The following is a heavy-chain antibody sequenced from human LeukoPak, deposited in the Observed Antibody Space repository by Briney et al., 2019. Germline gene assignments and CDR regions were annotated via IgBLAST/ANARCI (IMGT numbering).Heavy chain of an antibody. J-gene: IGHJ6*04. V-gene: IGHV3-21*01. CDR1: GFMFSNYG. CDR3: AREYCGGDCYSVHHYYGMDV. CDR2: IRSSSNNI. Sequence: GGSLRLSCVASGFMFSNYGMNWVRQAPGKGLEWVSSIRSSSNNIYYADSVKGRFTISRDNAKNSLYLEMNSLRAEDTAVYYCAREYCGGDCYSVHHYYGMDVWGIGTTVTVSS. D-gene: IGHD2-21*02.